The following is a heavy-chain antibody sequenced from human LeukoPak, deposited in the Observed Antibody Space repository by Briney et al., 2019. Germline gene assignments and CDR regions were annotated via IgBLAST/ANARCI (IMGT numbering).Heavy chain of an antibody. J-gene: IGHJ4*02. Sequence: GGSLRLSCAASGFTFSNAWMSWVRQAPGKGLEWVGRIKSKTDGGTTDYAAPVKGRFTISRDDSKNTLYLQMNSLKTEDTAVYYCTTDIVDYYDSSGYYYGFYWGQGTLVTVSS. V-gene: IGHV3-15*01. CDR1: GFTFSNAW. D-gene: IGHD3-22*01. CDR3: TTDIVDYYDSSGYYYGFY. CDR2: IKSKTDGGTT.